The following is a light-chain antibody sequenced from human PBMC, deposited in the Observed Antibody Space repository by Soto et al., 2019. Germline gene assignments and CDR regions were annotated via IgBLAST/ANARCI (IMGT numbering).Light chain of an antibody. J-gene: IGLJ1*01. CDR2: EVN. Sequence: QSALTQPASVSGSPGQSITISCSGTSSDIGSYNHVSWYQQHPDKAPKVMIYEVNNRPSGVSDRFYGSKSGNTASLTISGLQSEDEADYYCCSYTSSTTQDVFGTGTKLTVL. V-gene: IGLV2-14*01. CDR1: SSDIGSYNH. CDR3: CSYTSSTTQDV.